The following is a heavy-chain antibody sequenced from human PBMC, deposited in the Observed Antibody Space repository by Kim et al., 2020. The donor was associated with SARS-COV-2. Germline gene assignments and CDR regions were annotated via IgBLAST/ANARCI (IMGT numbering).Heavy chain of an antibody. CDR1: GGSISSSNL. CDR3: ARVIGYCSGGSCYSYYYYYGMDV. D-gene: IGHD2-15*01. CDR2: IYHSGST. J-gene: IGHJ6*02. V-gene: IGHV4-4*02. Sequence: SETLSLTCAVSGGSISSSNLWSWVRQPPGKGLEWIGEIYHSGSTNYNPSLKSRVTISVDKSKNQFSLKLSSVTAADTAVYYCARVIGYCSGGSCYSYYYYYGMDVWGQGTTVTVSS.